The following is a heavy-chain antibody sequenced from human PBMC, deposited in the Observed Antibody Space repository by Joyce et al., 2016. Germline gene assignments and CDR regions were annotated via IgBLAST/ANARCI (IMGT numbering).Heavy chain of an antibody. Sequence: EAHLVESGGGFVQPGGSLRLSCVVSGFTFNSYAMNWVRQAPGRGRDWGPFINQKGDTKYYADSVKGRFTISRDSAENSVYLQMDNLRADDSGVYFCVRDRVGGSLDMWGQGTLVTV. CDR1: GFTFNSYA. D-gene: IGHD4-23*01. CDR3: VRDRVGGSLDM. J-gene: IGHJ4*03. V-gene: IGHV3-48*01. CDR2: INQKGDTK.